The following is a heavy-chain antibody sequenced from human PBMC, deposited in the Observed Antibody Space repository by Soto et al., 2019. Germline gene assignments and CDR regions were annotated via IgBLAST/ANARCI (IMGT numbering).Heavy chain of an antibody. D-gene: IGHD3-22*01. Sequence: SVKVSCKASGGTFSSYAISWVRQAPGQGLEWMGGIIPIFGTANYAQKFQGRVTITADESTSTAYMELSSLRSEGTAVYYCARARMHYYYDSSGYSYFDYWGQGTLVTVSS. CDR2: IIPIFGTA. J-gene: IGHJ4*02. V-gene: IGHV1-69*13. CDR3: ARARMHYYYDSSGYSYFDY. CDR1: GGTFSSYA.